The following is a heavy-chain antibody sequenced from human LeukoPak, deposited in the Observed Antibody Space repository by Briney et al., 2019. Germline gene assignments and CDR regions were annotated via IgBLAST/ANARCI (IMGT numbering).Heavy chain of an antibody. J-gene: IGHJ4*02. V-gene: IGHV3-21*01. CDR1: GFTFSSYP. D-gene: IGHD5/OR15-5a*01. CDR2: ISTSTTYT. CDR3: ARAQGSGVYDAFGY. Sequence: GGSLRLSCAASGFTFSSYPMNWVRRAPGKGLEWVSCISTSTTYTYYADSVKGRFTISRDNAKKSLYLQMNSLRAEDTAVYYCARAQGSGVYDAFGYWGQGVLVTVSS.